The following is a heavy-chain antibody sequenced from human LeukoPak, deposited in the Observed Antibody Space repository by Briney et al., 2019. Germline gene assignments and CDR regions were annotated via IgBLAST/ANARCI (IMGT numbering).Heavy chain of an antibody. D-gene: IGHD3-22*01. CDR2: IKHDGSEK. CDR1: GFTFSRHW. J-gene: IGHJ4*02. Sequence: PGGSLRLSCAASGFTFSRHWMTWVRQAPGKGLEWVANIKHDGSEKNYVDSVKGRFTISRDNAKNSLYLQMNSLRAEDTAVYYCGTPLDYYDRSDSHQGGDWGQGTLVTVSS. V-gene: IGHV3-7*03. CDR3: GTPLDYYDRSDSHQGGD.